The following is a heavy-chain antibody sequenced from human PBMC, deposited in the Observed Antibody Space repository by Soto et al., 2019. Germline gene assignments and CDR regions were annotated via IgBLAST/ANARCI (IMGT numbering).Heavy chain of an antibody. J-gene: IGHJ4*01. V-gene: IGHV3-15*01. D-gene: IGHD1-1*01. Sequence: EVQLVESVGGLVKPGGSLRLSCAGSGFTFSNAWMSWVRRAPGKGLEWVGRIKSDAYGGAIDYAARVKGRFTISRDDSKTTLFLQMNNLRAEDTAVYACTTPQCRLEPPTNDFWGHGAPVIVSS. CDR3: TTPQCRLEPPTNDF. CDR2: IKSDAYGGAI. CDR1: GFTFSNAW.